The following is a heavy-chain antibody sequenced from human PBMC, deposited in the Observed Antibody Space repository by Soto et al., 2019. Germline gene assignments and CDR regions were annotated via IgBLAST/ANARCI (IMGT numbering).Heavy chain of an antibody. Sequence: ASVKVSCKASGYTFTSYGISWVRQAPGQGLEWMGWISAYNGNTNYAQKLQGRVTMTTDTSTSTAYMELRSLRSDDTAVYYCARHHTTSFRFRDYYYMDVWGKGTTVTVSS. CDR3: ARHHTTSFRFRDYYYMDV. CDR2: ISAYNGNT. D-gene: IGHD6-6*01. V-gene: IGHV1-18*01. J-gene: IGHJ6*03. CDR1: GYTFTSYG.